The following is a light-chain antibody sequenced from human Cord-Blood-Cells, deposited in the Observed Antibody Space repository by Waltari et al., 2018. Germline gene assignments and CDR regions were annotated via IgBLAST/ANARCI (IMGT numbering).Light chain of an antibody. CDR2: AAS. V-gene: IGKV1-39*01. CDR1: QSISSY. Sequence: DIQMTQSPSSLSASVGDRVTLTCRASQSISSYLNWYQQKPGKARKILIYAASSLQSGVPSRFSGSGSGTDFTLTISSLEPEDFATYYCQQSCSTPGTFGQGTKVEIK. J-gene: IGKJ1*01. CDR3: QQSCSTPGT.